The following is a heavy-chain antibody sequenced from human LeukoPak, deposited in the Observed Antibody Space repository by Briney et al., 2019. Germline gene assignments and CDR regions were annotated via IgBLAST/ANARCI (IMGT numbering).Heavy chain of an antibody. V-gene: IGHV3-23*01. CDR1: VLTLRDYA. CDR2: ISDSGGST. J-gene: IGHJ4*02. CDR3: ARVSYGFFDY. Sequence: GGSLRLSCVASVLTLRDYAIGWLCQAPGKGLEWVSGISDSGGSTYYADSVKGRCTISRDNSKNTVSLHMNNLRAEDTAVYICARVSYGFFDYWGQGTLVTVSS. D-gene: IGHD3-10*01.